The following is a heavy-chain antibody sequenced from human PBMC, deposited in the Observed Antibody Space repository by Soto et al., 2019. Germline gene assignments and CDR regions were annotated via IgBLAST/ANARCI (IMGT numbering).Heavy chain of an antibody. CDR2: MNPKSGNT. CDR1: GDTFTNYD. CDR3: AGGRNGMDV. V-gene: IGHV1-8*01. Sequence: VQLVQSGAEVKKPGASVKVSCKASGDTFTNYDIKWVRQASGQGLEWMGWMNPKSGNTGYAQKFQGRVTMTRNTSISTAYMELSSLRSEDTAVYYCAGGRNGMDVWGQGTTVTVSS. J-gene: IGHJ6*02.